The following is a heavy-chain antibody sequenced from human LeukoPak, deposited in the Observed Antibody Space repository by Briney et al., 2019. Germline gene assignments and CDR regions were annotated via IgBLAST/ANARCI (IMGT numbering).Heavy chain of an antibody. CDR1: A. J-gene: IGHJ4*02. CDR3: AKDIVGATGDYFDY. V-gene: IGHV3-23*01. D-gene: IGHD1-26*01. Sequence: AMSXVXQXXXXXXXWVSAISGSDGSTYYADSVKGRFTISRDNSKNTLYLQMNSLRAEDTAVYYCAKDIVGATGDYFDYWGQGTLVTASS. CDR2: ISGSDGST.